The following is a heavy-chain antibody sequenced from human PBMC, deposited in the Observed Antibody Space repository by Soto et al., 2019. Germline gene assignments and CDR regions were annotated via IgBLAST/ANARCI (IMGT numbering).Heavy chain of an antibody. CDR1: GGSISGYY. CDR2: MYNTGST. Sequence: PSETLSLTCTVSGGSISGYYWSWIRQPPGKGLEWIGYMYNTGSTVYNPSFKSRVTISVDTSKNQFSLKLSSVTAADTAVYYCARTLFGWGIWFDPWGQGILVTVSS. D-gene: IGHD3-10*02. V-gene: IGHV4-59*12. CDR3: ARTLFGWGIWFDP. J-gene: IGHJ5*02.